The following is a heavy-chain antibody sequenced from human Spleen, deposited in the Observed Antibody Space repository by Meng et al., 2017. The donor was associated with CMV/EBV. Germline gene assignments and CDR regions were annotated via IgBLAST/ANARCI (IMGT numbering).Heavy chain of an antibody. Sequence: FTSYGISWVRQAPGQGLEWMGWISAYNGNTNYAQTLQGRVTMTTDTSTSTAYMELRSLRSDDTAVYYCASGGRGTYYDFWSGYSYFDYWGQGTLVTVSS. CDR2: ISAYNGNT. V-gene: IGHV1-18*01. J-gene: IGHJ4*02. CDR1: FTSYG. CDR3: ASGGRGTYYDFWSGYSYFDY. D-gene: IGHD3-3*01.